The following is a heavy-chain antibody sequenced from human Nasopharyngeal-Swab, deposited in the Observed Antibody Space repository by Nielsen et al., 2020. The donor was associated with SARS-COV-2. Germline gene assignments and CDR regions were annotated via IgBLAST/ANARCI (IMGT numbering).Heavy chain of an antibody. CDR1: GFTFSSYA. D-gene: IGHD3-10*01. V-gene: IGHV3-64D*06. CDR3: VKEGRLGELNY. Sequence: GESLKISCSASGFTFSSYAMHWVRQAPGKGLEYVSAISSNGGSTYYADSVKGRFTISRDNSKNTLYLQMSSLRAEDTAVYYCVKEGRLGELNYWGQGTLVTVSS. CDR2: ISSNGGST. J-gene: IGHJ4*02.